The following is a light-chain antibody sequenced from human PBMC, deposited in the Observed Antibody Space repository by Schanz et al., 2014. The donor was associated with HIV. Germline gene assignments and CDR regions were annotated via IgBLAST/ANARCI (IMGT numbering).Light chain of an antibody. CDR1: SSGVGGYNY. Sequence: QSALTQPASVSGSPGQSITIPCTGTSSGVGGYNYVAWYQQHPGKAPKLMIYDVSDRPSGVSNRFSGSKSGNTASLTISGLQAEDEADYYCSSYTSSSTLVFGGGTKPTVL. J-gene: IGLJ3*02. CDR2: DVS. CDR3: SSYTSSSTLV. V-gene: IGLV2-14*03.